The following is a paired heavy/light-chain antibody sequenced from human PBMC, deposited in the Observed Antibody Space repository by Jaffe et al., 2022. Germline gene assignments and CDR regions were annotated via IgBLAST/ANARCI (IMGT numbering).Light chain of an antibody. CDR2: DNN. CDR3: GTWDSSLSAGRYV. Sequence: QSVLTQPPSVSAAPGQKVTISCSGSSSNIGNNYVSWYQQLPGTAPKLLIYDNNKRPSGIPDRFSGSKSGTSATLGITGLQTGDEADYYCGTWDSSLSAGRYVFGTGTKVTVL. J-gene: IGLJ1*01. V-gene: IGLV1-51*01. CDR1: SSNIGNNY.
Heavy chain of an antibody. CDR1: GFTFSSYG. V-gene: IGHV3-30*18. CDR3: AKTSLRRMVQGVITLDY. J-gene: IGHJ4*02. CDR2: ISYDGSNK. D-gene: IGHD3-10*01. Sequence: QVQLVESGGGVVQPGRSLRLSCAASGFTFSSYGMHWVRQAPGKGLEWVAVISYDGSNKYYADSVKGRFTISRDNSKNTLYLQMNSLRAEDTAVYYCAKTSLRRMVQGVITLDYWGQGTLVTVSS.